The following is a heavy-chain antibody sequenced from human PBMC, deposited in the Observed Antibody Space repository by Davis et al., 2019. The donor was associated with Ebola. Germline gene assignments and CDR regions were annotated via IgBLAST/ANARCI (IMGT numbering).Heavy chain of an antibody. D-gene: IGHD4-17*01. V-gene: IGHV4-39*01. Sequence: SETLSLTCTVSGGSISSSSYYWGWIRQPPGKGLEWIGSIYYSGSTYYNPSLKSRVTISVDTSKNQFSLKLSSVTAADTAVYYCARYLRVTTAYFDYWGQGTLVTVSS. CDR3: ARYLRVTTAYFDY. CDR1: GGSISSSSYY. CDR2: IYYSGST. J-gene: IGHJ4*02.